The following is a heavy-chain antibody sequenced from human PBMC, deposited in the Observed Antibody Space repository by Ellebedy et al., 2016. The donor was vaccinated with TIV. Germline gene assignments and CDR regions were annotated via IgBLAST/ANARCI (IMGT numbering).Heavy chain of an antibody. D-gene: IGHD1-26*01. CDR2: ITSSSSHI. CDR3: ARDPYSGAYYSYYYYMDV. J-gene: IGHJ6*03. V-gene: IGHV3-21*01. CDR1: GFTFSSYN. Sequence: GGSLRLSXAASGFTFSSYNMNWVRQDPGKGLEWVSSITSSSSHIYYADSVRCRFTISRDNAKNSLYLQMNSLRAEDTAVYYCARDPYSGAYYSYYYYMDVWGKGTTVIVSS.